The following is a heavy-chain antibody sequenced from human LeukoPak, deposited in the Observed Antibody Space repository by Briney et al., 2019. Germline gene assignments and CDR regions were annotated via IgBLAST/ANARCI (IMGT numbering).Heavy chain of an antibody. D-gene: IGHD6-6*01. CDR3: ARNKPKSIVDY. J-gene: IGHJ4*02. Sequence: ASLKVSCKASGYTFTRYYMHWVRQAPGQGLEWMGWINPNSGGTNYAQKFQGRVTMTRDTSISTAYMELSRLRSDDTAVYYCARNKPKSIVDYWGQGTLVTVSS. CDR1: GYTFTRYY. V-gene: IGHV1-2*02. CDR2: INPNSGGT.